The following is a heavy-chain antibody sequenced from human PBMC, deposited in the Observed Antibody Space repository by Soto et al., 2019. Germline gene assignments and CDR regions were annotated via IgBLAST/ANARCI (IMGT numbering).Heavy chain of an antibody. CDR1: GGSINTFY. Sequence: SETLSLTCTVSGGSINTFYWSWVRQPAGKGLEWIGRIFSSGSTSFNPSLESRVAMSVDTSKNHFSLNLSSVTAADMAVYYCAREGSYSAYNFAHGIQLWSFDFWGQGARVTVPQ. V-gene: IGHV4-4*07. D-gene: IGHD5-12*01. CDR2: IFSSGST. J-gene: IGHJ4*02. CDR3: AREGSYSAYNFAHGIQLWSFDF.